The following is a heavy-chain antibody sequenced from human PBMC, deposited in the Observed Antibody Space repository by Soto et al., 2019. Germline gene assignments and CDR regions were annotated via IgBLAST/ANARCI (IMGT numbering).Heavy chain of an antibody. CDR1: GDSISNSRFY. CDR2: IYHTGNA. D-gene: IGHD3-22*01. CDR3: ARDYFDSSDYTTNWFDP. V-gene: IGHV4-39*01. Sequence: PSVPLSVTCGVSGDSISNSRFYWAWIRQPPGEGLEWIGSIYHTGNAYYNPSLKSRVTISVDTSKNQFSLKVTSVTAADTALYYCARDYFDSSDYTTNWFDPWGQGTQVTVSS. J-gene: IGHJ5*02.